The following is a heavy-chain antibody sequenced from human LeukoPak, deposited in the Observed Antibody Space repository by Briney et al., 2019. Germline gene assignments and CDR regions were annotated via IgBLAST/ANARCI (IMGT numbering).Heavy chain of an antibody. J-gene: IGHJ5*02. V-gene: IGHV3-30*18. D-gene: IGHD6-13*01. CDR2: ISYDGSNK. CDR1: GFTFSSYG. Sequence: GGSLRLSCAAPGFTFSSYGMHWVRQAPGKGPEWVAVISYDGSNKYYADSVKGRFTISRDNSKNTLYLQMNSLRAEDTAVYYCAKDPYSSSWLGRAPNPNWFDPWGQGTLVTVSS. CDR3: AKDPYSSSWLGRAPNPNWFDP.